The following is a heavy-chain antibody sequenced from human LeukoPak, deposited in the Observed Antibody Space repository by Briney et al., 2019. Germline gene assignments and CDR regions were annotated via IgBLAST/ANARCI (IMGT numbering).Heavy chain of an antibody. CDR1: VGTFSIYA. V-gene: IGHV1-69*01. CDR2: IIPIFGTA. J-gene: IGHJ4*02. Sequence: SVKVSCKASVGTFSIYAISWVRQAPGQGLEWMGGIIPIFGTANYAQKFQGRVTITADESTSTAYMELSSLRSEDTAVYYCARRTYYYDSSLDYWGQGTLVTVSS. D-gene: IGHD3-22*01. CDR3: ARRTYYYDSSLDY.